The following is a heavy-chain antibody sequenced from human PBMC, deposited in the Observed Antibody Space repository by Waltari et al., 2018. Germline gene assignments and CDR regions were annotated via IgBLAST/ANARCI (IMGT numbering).Heavy chain of an antibody. Sequence: EVQLVESGGGLVQPGGSLRLSCAASGFTYRMYLVPWVRQAPGKGLVWVSRSNSDGSSTSYADSVKGRFTISKDNAKNTVYLQMNSLRAEDTAIYYCARGARRTTVTTGWWYFDLWGRGTLVTVSS. CDR3: ARGARRTTVTTGWWYFDL. J-gene: IGHJ2*01. V-gene: IGHV3-74*01. D-gene: IGHD4-17*01. CDR1: GFTYRMYL. CDR2: SNSDGSST.